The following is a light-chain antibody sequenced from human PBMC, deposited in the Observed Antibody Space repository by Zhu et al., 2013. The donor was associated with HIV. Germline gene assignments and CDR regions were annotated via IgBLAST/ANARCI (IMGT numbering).Light chain of an antibody. V-gene: IGKV1-39*01. J-gene: IGKJ4*01. CDR3: QQRSNWPPSLT. CDR1: QSISSY. Sequence: DIQMTQSPSSLSASVGDRVTITCRASQSISSYLNWYQQKPGKAPKLLIYAASSLQSGVPSRFSGSGSGTDFTLTISSLQPEDFAVYYCQQRSNWPPSLTFGGGTKVEFK. CDR2: AAS.